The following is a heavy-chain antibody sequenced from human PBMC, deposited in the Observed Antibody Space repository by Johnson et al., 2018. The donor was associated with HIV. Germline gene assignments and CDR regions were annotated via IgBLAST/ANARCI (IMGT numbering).Heavy chain of an antibody. CDR2: ISYDGSNK. V-gene: IGHV3-30-3*01. J-gene: IGHJ3*02. CDR3: AREYEAVDI. CDR1: GFTFSSYA. Sequence: QVQLVESGGGVVQPGRSLRLSCAASGFTFSSYAMHWVRQAPGKGLEWVAVISYDGSNKYYADSVKGRFTISRDNAKNSLYLQMNSLRAEDTAVYYCAREYEAVDIWGQGTMVTVSS.